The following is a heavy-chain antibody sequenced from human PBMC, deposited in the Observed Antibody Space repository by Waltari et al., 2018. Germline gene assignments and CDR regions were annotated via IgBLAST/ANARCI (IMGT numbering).Heavy chain of an antibody. J-gene: IGHJ4*02. V-gene: IGHV4-61*02. CDR3: AGAIGAARPYYFDY. CDR2: IYTSGST. D-gene: IGHD6-6*01. Sequence: QVQLQESGPGLVKPSQTLSLTCTVSGGSISSGSYYWSWIRQPAGKGLEWIGRIYTSGSTNYNPSLKSRVTISVDTSKNQFSLKLSSVTAADTAVYYCAGAIGAARPYYFDYWGQGTLVTVSS. CDR1: GGSISSGSYY.